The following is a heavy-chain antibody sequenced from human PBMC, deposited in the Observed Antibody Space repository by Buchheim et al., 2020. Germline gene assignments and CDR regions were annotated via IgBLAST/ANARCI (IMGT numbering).Heavy chain of an antibody. D-gene: IGHD1-1*01. Sequence: QLQLQESGSGLVKPSQTLSLTCVVSGASITSGDYSWNWIRQPPGKGLEWIAYIYYNGSTLYNPSLRSRVTTSFDGSKTQFFLKLSSVTTADTAVYYCARETTGGGWFDPWGQGTL. CDR1: GASITSGDYS. V-gene: IGHV4-30-2*01. J-gene: IGHJ5*02. CDR3: ARETTGGGWFDP. CDR2: IYYNGST.